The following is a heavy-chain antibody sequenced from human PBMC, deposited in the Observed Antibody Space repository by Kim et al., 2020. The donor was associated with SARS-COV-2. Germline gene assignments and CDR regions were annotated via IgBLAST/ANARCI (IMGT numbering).Heavy chain of an antibody. CDR1: GYTFSWYG. V-gene: IGHV1-18*01. CDR3: AKDRCSGGSCSGGAGFEY. Sequence: ASVKVSCKASGYTFSWYGISWMRQAPGQGLEWLGWISAYTGNTNYAQKLQGRVSMTTDTATDTAHMELWSLRYDDTAVYYCAKDRCSGGSCSGGAGFEYWGEGTQIAVSS. J-gene: IGHJ4*02. CDR2: ISAYTGNT. D-gene: IGHD2-15*01.